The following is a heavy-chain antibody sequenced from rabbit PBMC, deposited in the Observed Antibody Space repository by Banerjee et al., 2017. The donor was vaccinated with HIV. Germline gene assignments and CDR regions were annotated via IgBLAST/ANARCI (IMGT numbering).Heavy chain of an antibody. CDR1: GFAFSRTA. CDR2: INTSSGST. CDR3: ARDQYTSSRGDWNV. D-gene: IGHD1-1*01. V-gene: IGHV1S45*01. J-gene: IGHJ4*01. Sequence: SLGCLVPPEVYLTLTCKASGFAFSRTAICWVRQAPGKGLEWIACINTSSGSTVYATWAKGRFPISRTSSTTVALQMTSLTAADTATYFCARDQYTSSRGDWNVWGQG.